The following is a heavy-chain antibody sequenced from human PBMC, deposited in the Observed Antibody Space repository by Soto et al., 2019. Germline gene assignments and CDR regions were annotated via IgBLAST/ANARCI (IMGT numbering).Heavy chain of an antibody. Sequence: QLQLQESGPGLVKPSETLSLTCTVSGGSISDDTYYWGWIRQPPGKGLEWIGSIYYSGTSSYNPSLEIPVPISVDTSKKHVSLRLSSVTAADTAVYYCARLHCDSPNCVPLDPWGQGTLVIVSS. CDR1: GGSISDDTYY. D-gene: IGHD2-2*01. J-gene: IGHJ5*02. V-gene: IGHV4-39*01. CDR3: ARLHCDSPNCVPLDP. CDR2: IYYSGTS.